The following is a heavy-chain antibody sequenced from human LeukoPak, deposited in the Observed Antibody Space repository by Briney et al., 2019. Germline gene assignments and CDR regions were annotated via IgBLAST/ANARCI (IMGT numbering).Heavy chain of an antibody. CDR1: GFTLSSHW. CDR3: AKGLGTTVTKGDAFDI. V-gene: IGHV3-30*02. CDR2: IRYDGSNK. D-gene: IGHD4-17*01. Sequence: GGSLRLSCAASGFTLSSHWMHWVRQAPGKGLEWVAFIRYDGSNKYYADSVKGRFTISRDNSKNTLYLQMNSLRAEDTAVYYCAKGLGTTVTKGDAFDIWGQGTMVTVSS. J-gene: IGHJ3*02.